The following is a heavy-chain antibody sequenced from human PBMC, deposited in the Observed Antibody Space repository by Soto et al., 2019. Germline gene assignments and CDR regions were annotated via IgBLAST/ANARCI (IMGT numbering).Heavy chain of an antibody. V-gene: IGHV3-23*01. J-gene: IGHJ6*02. CDR3: AKDRDVVVPAAHYGMDV. CDR2: ISGSGGST. CDR1: GFTFSSYA. D-gene: IGHD2-2*01. Sequence: GGSLRLSCAASGFTFSSYAMSWVRQAPGKGLEWVSAISGSGGSTYYADSVKGRFTISRDNSKNTLYLQMNSLRAEDTAVYYCAKDRDVVVPAAHYGMDVWGQGTTVTVSS.